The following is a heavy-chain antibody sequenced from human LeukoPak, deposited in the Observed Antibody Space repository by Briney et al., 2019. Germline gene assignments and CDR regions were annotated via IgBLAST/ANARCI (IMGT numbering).Heavy chain of an antibody. CDR1: GYSYTDYY. V-gene: IGHV1-2*02. CDR2: INPNSGGT. J-gene: IGHJ5*02. CDR3: ARADRLHGGPYLIGP. Sequence: GASVKVSCKTSGYSYTDYYMHWVRQAPGQGLEWMGWINPNSGGTSSAQKFQGRVTMTRATSITTVYMEMSWLTSDDTAIYYCARADRLHGGPYLIGPWGQGTLVTVSS. D-gene: IGHD2-21*01.